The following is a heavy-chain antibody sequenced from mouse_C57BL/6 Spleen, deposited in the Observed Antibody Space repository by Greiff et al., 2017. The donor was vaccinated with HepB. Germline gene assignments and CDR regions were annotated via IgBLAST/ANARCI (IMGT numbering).Heavy chain of an antibody. V-gene: IGHV3-6*01. D-gene: IGHD1-2*01. CDR2: ISYDGSN. Sequence: EVQLQESGPGLVKPSQSLSLTCSVTGYSITSGYYWNWIRQFPGNKLEWMGYISYDGSNNYNPSLKNRISITRDTSKNQFFLKLNSVTTEDTDTYYCAREGVLQRLKRNYAMDYWGQGTSVTVSS. J-gene: IGHJ4*01. CDR1: GYSITSGYY. CDR3: AREGVLQRLKRNYAMDY.